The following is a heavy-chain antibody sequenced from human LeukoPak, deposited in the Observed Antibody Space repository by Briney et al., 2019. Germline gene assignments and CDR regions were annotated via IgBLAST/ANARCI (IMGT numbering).Heavy chain of an antibody. CDR2: ISSSSSTI. CDR3: ARGSTYYDSSGQVPFDY. Sequence: GGSLRLSCAASGFTFSTYSMNWVRQAPGKGLEWVSYISSSSSTIYYADSVKGRFTISRDNAKNSLYLQMNSLRDEDTAVYYCARGSTYYDSSGQVPFDYWGQGTQVTVSS. CDR1: GFTFSTYS. D-gene: IGHD3-22*01. J-gene: IGHJ4*02. V-gene: IGHV3-48*02.